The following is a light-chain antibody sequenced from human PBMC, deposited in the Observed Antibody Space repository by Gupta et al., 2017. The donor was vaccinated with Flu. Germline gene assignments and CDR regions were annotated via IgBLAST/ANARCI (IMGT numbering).Light chain of an antibody. V-gene: IGLV2-11*03. CDR1: SHDVGTFNY. Sequence: SVTISGTGASHDVGTFNYVSWYQQCPGKPPQVIIFQVNERPSGVPVRFSGSKSGNTASLTISGLQAEEEADYYCCSYAGDNTWVFGAGTELTVL. CDR3: CSYAGDNTWV. J-gene: IGLJ3*02. CDR2: QVN.